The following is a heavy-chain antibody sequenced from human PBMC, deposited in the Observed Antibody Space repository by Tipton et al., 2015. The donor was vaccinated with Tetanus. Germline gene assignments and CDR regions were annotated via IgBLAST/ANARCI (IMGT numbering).Heavy chain of an antibody. V-gene: IGHV3-21*01. Sequence: QLVQSGGGVVQPGTSLRLSCAASGFSFSGHAMHWVRQAPGKGLEWVSSISITGNSTFYAASVKGRFTISRDNAQSSLFLEMNSLKAEDTALYCCGREESGGGFDHWGQGTLVPVAS. CDR3: GREESGGGFDH. D-gene: IGHD2-8*02. CDR1: GFSFSGHA. J-gene: IGHJ4*02. CDR2: ISITGNST.